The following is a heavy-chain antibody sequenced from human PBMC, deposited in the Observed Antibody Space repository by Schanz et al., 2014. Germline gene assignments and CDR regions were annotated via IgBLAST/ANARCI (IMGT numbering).Heavy chain of an antibody. V-gene: IGHV3-11*04. Sequence: QVQLVESGGGLVKPGGSLRLSCSASGFTFSDYFMTWIRQAPGKGLEWISYVSSYDTTVSYADSVKGRFTISRDNAKNSVYLQMNSLRDEDTAVYYCARGGATRFDYWGQGTLVTVSS. J-gene: IGHJ4*02. CDR3: ARGGATRFDY. CDR1: GFTFSDYF. CDR2: VSSYDTTV. D-gene: IGHD1-26*01.